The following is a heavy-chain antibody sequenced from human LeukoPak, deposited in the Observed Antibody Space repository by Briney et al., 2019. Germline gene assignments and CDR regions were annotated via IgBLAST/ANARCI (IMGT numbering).Heavy chain of an antibody. CDR3: ARESITRQLDT. V-gene: IGHV4-30-4*01. Sequence: SQTLSLTCTVSGGSISSGDYYWSWIRQPPGKGLEWIGHIYSSGSTYYNPSLKSRVTISVDTSKNQFSLKLSSVTAADTAVYYCARESITRQLDTCGEGTLVTVSS. CDR1: GGSISSGDYY. J-gene: IGHJ5*02. CDR2: IYSSGST. D-gene: IGHD3-10*01.